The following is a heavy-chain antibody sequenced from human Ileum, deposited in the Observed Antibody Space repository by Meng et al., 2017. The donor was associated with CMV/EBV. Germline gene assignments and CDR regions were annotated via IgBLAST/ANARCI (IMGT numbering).Heavy chain of an antibody. CDR3: ARGQTVRGFEY. V-gene: IGHV4-4*07. CDR2: IYTGGPT. CDR1: SASTPPYY. J-gene: IGHJ4*02. D-gene: IGHD3-10*01. Sequence: QPHLAESGPGSVKPSVTLSRTCPCSSASTPPYYWTWIRQPAGKGLEWIGRIYTGGPTDYNPSLKCRVTMSVDMSKNQFFLNLSSVTAADTAVYYCARGQTVRGFEYWGLGILVTVSS.